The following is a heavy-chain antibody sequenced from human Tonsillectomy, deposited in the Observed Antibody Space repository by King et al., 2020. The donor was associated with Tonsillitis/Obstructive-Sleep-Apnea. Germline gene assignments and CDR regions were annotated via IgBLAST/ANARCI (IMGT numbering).Heavy chain of an antibody. CDR1: GGSFSGYY. CDR3: ASRSTPAGGY. CDR2: INHRGST. J-gene: IGHJ4*02. Sequence: VQLQQWGAGLLKPSETLSLTCAVYGGSFSGYYWSWIRQPPGKGLEWIGEINHRGSTNSNPSLKSRVTISVDTSKNQFSLKLNSVTAADTAVYYCASRSTPAGGYWGQGTLVTVPS. D-gene: IGHD2-2*01. V-gene: IGHV4-34*01.